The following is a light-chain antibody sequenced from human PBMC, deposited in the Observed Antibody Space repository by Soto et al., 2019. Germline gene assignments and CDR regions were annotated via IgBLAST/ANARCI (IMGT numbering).Light chain of an antibody. J-gene: IGKJ4*01. Sequence: EIVMTQSPATLSVSLGERATLSCRASQSVSSNLAWYQQKPGQAPRLLIYGASTRATGIPARFSGSGSGTEFTLTINSLQSEDFATYYCQQSNSSPFTFGGGTRVDTK. CDR3: QQSNSSPFT. CDR2: GAS. CDR1: QSVSSN. V-gene: IGKV3-15*01.